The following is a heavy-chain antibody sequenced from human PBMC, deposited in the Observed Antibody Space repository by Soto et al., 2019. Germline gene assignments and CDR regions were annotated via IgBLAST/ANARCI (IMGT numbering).Heavy chain of an antibody. Sequence: AGGSLRLSCAASGFTFSSYAMSWVRQAPGKGLEWVSAISGSGGSTYYADSVKGRFTISRDNSKNTLYLQMNSLRAEDTAVYYCATYYYDSSGYFQHWGQGTLVTVSS. V-gene: IGHV3-23*01. J-gene: IGHJ1*01. CDR2: ISGSGGST. CDR3: ATYYYDSSGYFQH. D-gene: IGHD3-22*01. CDR1: GFTFSSYA.